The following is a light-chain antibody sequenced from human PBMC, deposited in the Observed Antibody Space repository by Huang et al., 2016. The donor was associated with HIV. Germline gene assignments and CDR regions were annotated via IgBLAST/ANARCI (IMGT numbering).Light chain of an antibody. CDR2: CAS. CDR1: RNLTNSQ. J-gene: IGKJ2*01. CDR3: QQYDTFS. V-gene: IGKV3-20*01. Sequence: EVVLTQSPGILSLSAGERASLSCRASRNLTNSQLAWYQQKVGQPPRRLVCCASTRVSGVPERFTGGVSGRDFTLSISGLEPDDFATYYCQQYDTFSFGQGTRLE.